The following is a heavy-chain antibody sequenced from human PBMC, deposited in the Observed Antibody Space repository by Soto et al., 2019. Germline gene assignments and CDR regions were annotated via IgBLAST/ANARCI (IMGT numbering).Heavy chain of an antibody. CDR1: GFTFSIYS. CDR3: ARDWDDY. Sequence: GGSLRLSCAASGFTFSIYSMRWVRQAPGKGLEWVSSISSSSSYIYYADSVKGRFTISRDNAQNALYLQMNSLRAEDTAVYYCARDWDDYWGQGTPVTVSS. J-gene: IGHJ4*02. CDR2: ISSSSSYI. D-gene: IGHD1-26*01. V-gene: IGHV3-21*01.